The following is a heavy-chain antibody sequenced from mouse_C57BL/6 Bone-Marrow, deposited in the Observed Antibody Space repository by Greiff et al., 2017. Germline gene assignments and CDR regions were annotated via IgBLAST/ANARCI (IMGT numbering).Heavy chain of an antibody. Sequence: EVKLVESGGGLVKPGGSLKLSCAASGFTFSDYGMHWVRQAPEKGLEWVAYISSGSSTIYYADTVKGRFTISRDKAKNTLFLQMTSLRSEDTAMYYCARQSTTDAMDYWGQGTSVTVSA. CDR2: ISSGSSTI. CDR3: ARQSTTDAMDY. D-gene: IGHD1-1*01. V-gene: IGHV5-17*01. CDR1: GFTFSDYG. J-gene: IGHJ4*01.